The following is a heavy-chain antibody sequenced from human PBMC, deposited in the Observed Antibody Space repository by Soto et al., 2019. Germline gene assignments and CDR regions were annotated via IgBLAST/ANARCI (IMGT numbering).Heavy chain of an antibody. V-gene: IGHV3-21*01. D-gene: IGHD4-17*01. CDR1: GFTFSSYS. CDR2: ISRSSSYI. J-gene: IGHJ4*02. CDR3: ARSPSMTTVSLDY. Sequence: EVQLVESGGGLVKPGGSLRLSCAASGFTFSSYSMNWVRQAPGKGLEWVSSISRSSSYIYYADSVKGRFTSSRDNAKNSLYLQMNSLRAEDTAVYYCARSPSMTTVSLDYWGQGTLVTVSS.